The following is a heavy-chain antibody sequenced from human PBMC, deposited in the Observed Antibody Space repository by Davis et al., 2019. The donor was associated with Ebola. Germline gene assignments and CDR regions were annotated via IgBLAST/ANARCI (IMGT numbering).Heavy chain of an antibody. V-gene: IGHV3-9*01. J-gene: IGHJ6*04. Sequence: SLKISCAVSGFRVHESSMHWVRQAPGKGLEWVAGMRWNGTGVAYADSVKGRFIISRDSATNSLYLQMNSLRHEDTALYYCAKGTMIFDYSMDVWGKGTTVTVSS. CDR1: GFRVHESS. CDR3: AKGTMIFDYSMDV. D-gene: IGHD3/OR15-3a*01. CDR2: MRWNGTGV.